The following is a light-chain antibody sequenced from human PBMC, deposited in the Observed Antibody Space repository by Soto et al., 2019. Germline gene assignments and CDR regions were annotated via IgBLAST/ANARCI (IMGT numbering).Light chain of an antibody. V-gene: IGKV3-11*01. CDR2: DAS. CDR1: QSVSSY. CDR3: QQRSTWPT. Sequence: EIVLTQSPATLSLSPGERATLSCRASQSVSSYLAWYQQKPGQAPRLLIYDASNRATGIPARFSGSGSGTDFTLIISSLEPEDFAVYYCQQRSTWPTFGQGTRLEIK. J-gene: IGKJ5*01.